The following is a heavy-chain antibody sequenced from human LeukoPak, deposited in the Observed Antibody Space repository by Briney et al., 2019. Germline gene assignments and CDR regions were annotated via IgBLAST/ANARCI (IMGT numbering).Heavy chain of an antibody. CDR1: GFTFSNYS. CDR3: ASQKGRIAVAVDY. Sequence: PGGSLRLSCAASGFTFSNYSMNWVRQAPGKGLEWVSSISSSSSYIYYADSVKGRFTISRDNAKNSLYLQMNSLRVEDTAVYYCASQKGRIAVAVDYWGQGTLVTVSS. D-gene: IGHD6-19*01. CDR2: ISSSSSYI. J-gene: IGHJ4*02. V-gene: IGHV3-21*01.